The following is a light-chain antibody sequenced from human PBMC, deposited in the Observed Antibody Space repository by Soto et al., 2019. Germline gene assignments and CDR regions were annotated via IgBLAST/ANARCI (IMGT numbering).Light chain of an antibody. CDR2: TSG. CDR3: QQTYNTPYT. Sequence: IHMTQSPSSLSASVGDRVTITCRASQRITTYLNWYQQKPGEAPKLLISTSGTLQRGVPPRFTGSGSGTDFTLTITGLQRADFATYFCQQTYNTPYTFGQGTKLEIK. J-gene: IGKJ2*01. V-gene: IGKV1-39*01. CDR1: QRITTY.